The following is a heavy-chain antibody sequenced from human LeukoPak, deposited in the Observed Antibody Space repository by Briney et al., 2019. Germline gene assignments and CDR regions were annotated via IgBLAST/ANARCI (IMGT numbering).Heavy chain of an antibody. Sequence: GGSLTLSCAISGFTSTTAWMTWVRQAPGKGLEWVADIRQDGSDKYYVDSVKGRFIISRDSAKKSVSLHMNNLRVEDTAVYYCVVYKYILSWSAFDFWGRGTMVTVSS. CDR1: GFTSTTAW. CDR2: IRQDGSDK. CDR3: VVYKYILSWSAFDF. D-gene: IGHD6-13*01. V-gene: IGHV3-7*01. J-gene: IGHJ3*01.